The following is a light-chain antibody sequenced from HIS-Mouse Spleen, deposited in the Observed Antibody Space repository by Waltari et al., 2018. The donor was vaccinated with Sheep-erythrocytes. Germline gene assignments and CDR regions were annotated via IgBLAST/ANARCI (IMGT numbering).Light chain of an antibody. CDR1: QDISNS. CDR2: DAS. J-gene: IGKJ4*01. Sequence: DIQMTQSPSSLSASVGDRVTITCQASQDISNSLNWYQQKPGKAPKLLIYDASNLDTGVPSRFRGSGSGTDFTFTISSLQPEDIATYYCQQYDNLLTFGGGTKVEIK. CDR3: QQYDNLLT. V-gene: IGKV1-33*01.